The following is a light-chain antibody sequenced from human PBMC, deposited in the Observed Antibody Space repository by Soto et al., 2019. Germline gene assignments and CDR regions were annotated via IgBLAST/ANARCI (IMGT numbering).Light chain of an antibody. Sequence: EIVLTQSPGTLSLSPGERATLSCRASQSVNGNYLHWYQQKPGQAPRLLIFGTSSRATGIPDRFIGGGSGTDFTLTISRLEPEDFAVYYCQQCGSLPGTFGQGTKVE. CDR2: GTS. J-gene: IGKJ1*01. CDR3: QQCGSLPGT. V-gene: IGKV3-20*01. CDR1: QSVNGNY.